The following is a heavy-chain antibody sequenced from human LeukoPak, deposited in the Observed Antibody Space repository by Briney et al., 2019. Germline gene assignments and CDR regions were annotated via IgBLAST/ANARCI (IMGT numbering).Heavy chain of an antibody. CDR1: GYSISSGYY. CDR2: IYHSGST. J-gene: IGHJ5*02. Sequence: SETLSLTCAVSGYSISSGYYWGWIRQPPGKGREWIGSIYHSGSTYYNPSLKSRVTISVDTSKNQFSLKLSSVTAADTAVYYCARGYCSSTSCYPEGWFDPWGQGTLVTVSS. V-gene: IGHV4-38-2*01. CDR3: ARGYCSSTSCYPEGWFDP. D-gene: IGHD2-2*01.